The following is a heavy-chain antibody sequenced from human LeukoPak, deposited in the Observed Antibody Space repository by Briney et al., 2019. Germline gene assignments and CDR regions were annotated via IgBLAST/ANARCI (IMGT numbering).Heavy chain of an antibody. J-gene: IGHJ3*02. CDR1: GGPISSYY. Sequence: SETLSLTCSVSGGPISSYYWGWIRQPPGKGLEWIGSIYYSGSTYYNPSLQSRVIIIIDTPKNHFSLTLSSVTAADTAVYYCARSDGYGLVDIWGQGTMVTVSS. CDR3: ARSDGYGLVDI. CDR2: IYYSGST. D-gene: IGHD3-10*01. V-gene: IGHV4-39*07.